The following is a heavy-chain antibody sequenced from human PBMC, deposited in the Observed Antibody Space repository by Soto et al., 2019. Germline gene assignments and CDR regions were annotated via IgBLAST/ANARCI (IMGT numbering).Heavy chain of an antibody. Sequence: EVQLLESGGGLVQPGGSLRLSCAASGFTFSSYAMSWVRQAPGKGLEWVSAISGSGGSTYYADSVKGRFTISRDNSKNTLYLQMSSLRAGDTAVYYWAKEGERLGGGYFDYWGQGTLVTVSS. CDR2: ISGSGGST. CDR1: GFTFSSYA. D-gene: IGHD3-16*01. CDR3: AKEGERLGGGYFDY. V-gene: IGHV3-23*01. J-gene: IGHJ4*02.